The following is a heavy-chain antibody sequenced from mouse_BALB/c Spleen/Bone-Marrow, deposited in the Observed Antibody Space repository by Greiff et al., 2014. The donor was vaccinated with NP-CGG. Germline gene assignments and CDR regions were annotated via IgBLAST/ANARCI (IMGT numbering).Heavy chain of an antibody. CDR2: IDPANGNT. J-gene: IGHJ1*01. CDR3: VRYGNYGFDV. Sequence: VQLKQSGAELVKPGASVKLSCTASGFNIKDTYMHWVKQRPEQGLEWIGRIDPANGNTKYDPKFQGKATITADTSSNTAYLQLSSLTSEDTAVYYCVRYGNYGFDVWGAGTTVTVSS. CDR1: GFNIKDTY. D-gene: IGHD2-1*01. V-gene: IGHV14-3*02.